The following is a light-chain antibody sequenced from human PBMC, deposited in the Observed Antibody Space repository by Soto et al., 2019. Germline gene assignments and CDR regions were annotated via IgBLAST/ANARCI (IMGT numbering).Light chain of an antibody. CDR2: EVT. CDR3: SSYTNRTPLV. Sequence: QSALTQPASVSGSPGQSITISCTGTSSDVGTYKLVSWYQQYPGKAPKLMIYEVTHRPSGVSNRFSGSKSGNTASLTISGPQVEDEADYYCSSYTNRTPLVFAGGTKLPVL. V-gene: IGLV2-14*02. J-gene: IGLJ2*01. CDR1: SSDVGTYKL.